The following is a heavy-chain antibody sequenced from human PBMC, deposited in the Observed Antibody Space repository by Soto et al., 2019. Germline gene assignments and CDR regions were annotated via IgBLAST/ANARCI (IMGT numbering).Heavy chain of an antibody. CDR1: GFTVSSNY. J-gene: IGHJ4*02. CDR3: ARGFDPYYFDY. V-gene: IGHV3-53*04. CDR2: IYSGGST. D-gene: IGHD3-9*01. Sequence: VQLVESGGGLVQPGGSLRLSCVASGFTVSSNYMSWVRQAPGKGLEWVSVIYSGGSTYYADSVKGRFTISRHNSNNTLFLQMNSLRAEDTAVYYCARGFDPYYFDYWGQGTLVTVSS.